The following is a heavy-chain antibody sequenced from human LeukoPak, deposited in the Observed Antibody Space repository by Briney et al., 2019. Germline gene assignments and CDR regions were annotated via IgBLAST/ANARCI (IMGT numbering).Heavy chain of an antibody. CDR3: ARLKAVAAYYFDY. D-gene: IGHD6-19*01. J-gene: IGHJ4*02. V-gene: IGHV5-51*01. Sequence: GESLKISCKVSGYILTNNRIGWVRQVPGKGLEWMGLIYPGYSDAKYSPSFQGQVTTSADKSISTAYLQWSSLKASDTAMYYCARLKAVAAYYFDYWGQGTLVTVSS. CDR2: IYPGYSDA. CDR1: GYILTNNR.